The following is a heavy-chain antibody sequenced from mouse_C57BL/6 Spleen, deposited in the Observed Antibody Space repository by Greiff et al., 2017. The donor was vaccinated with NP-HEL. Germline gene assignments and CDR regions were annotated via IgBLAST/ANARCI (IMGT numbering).Heavy chain of an antibody. CDR1: GYAFSSSW. CDR3: ARDYYGSSYYAMDY. D-gene: IGHD1-1*01. V-gene: IGHV1-82*01. CDR2: IYPGDGDT. Sequence: QVQLQQSGPELVKPGASVKISCKASGYAFSSSWMNWVKQRPGKGLEWIGRIYPGDGDTNYNGKFKGKATLTADKSSSTAYMQLSSLTSEDSAVYCCARDYYGSSYYAMDYWGQGTSVTVSS. J-gene: IGHJ4*01.